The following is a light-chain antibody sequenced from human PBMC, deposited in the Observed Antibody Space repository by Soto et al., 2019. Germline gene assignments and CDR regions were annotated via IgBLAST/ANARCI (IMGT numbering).Light chain of an antibody. V-gene: IGKV3-20*01. CDR3: QQYGSSFRYT. Sequence: EIVLTQSPGTLSLSPGERATLSCRASQSVNSNYVTWYQQKPGQAPRLLIYGASSRATGIPDRFRGSGSGADFTLTISRLEPEDFAVYSCQQYGSSFRYTFGQGTKLEIK. CDR1: QSVNSNY. CDR2: GAS. J-gene: IGKJ2*01.